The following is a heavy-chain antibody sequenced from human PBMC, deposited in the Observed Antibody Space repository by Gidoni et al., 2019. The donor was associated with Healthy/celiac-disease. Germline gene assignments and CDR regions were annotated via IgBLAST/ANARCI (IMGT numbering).Heavy chain of an antibody. J-gene: IGHJ2*01. CDR1: GFTFSSYS. V-gene: IGHV3-21*01. CDR3: ARWSHRDTYDILTGYSHWYFDL. Sequence: EVQLVESGGGLVKPGGSLRLSCAASGFTFSSYSMNWVRQSPGKGLELVASIISSSSYIYYADSVKGRFTISRDNAKNALYLQMNSLRAEDTAVYYCARWSHRDTYDILTGYSHWYFDLWGRGTLVTVSS. CDR2: IISSSSYI. D-gene: IGHD3-9*01.